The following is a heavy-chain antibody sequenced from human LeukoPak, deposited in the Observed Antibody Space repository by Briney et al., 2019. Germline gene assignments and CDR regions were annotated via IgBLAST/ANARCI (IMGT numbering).Heavy chain of an antibody. CDR2: IYYSGST. J-gene: IGHJ5*02. Sequence: PSETLSLTCTVSGGSISSSSYYWGWIRQPPGKGLEWIASIYYSGSTYYNPSLKSRVTVSVNTSTNQFSLKLSSVSAADTAVYYCAREVVVVPAANNWFDPWGQGTLVTVSS. D-gene: IGHD2-2*01. V-gene: IGHV4-39*02. CDR3: AREVVVVPAANNWFDP. CDR1: GGSISSSSYY.